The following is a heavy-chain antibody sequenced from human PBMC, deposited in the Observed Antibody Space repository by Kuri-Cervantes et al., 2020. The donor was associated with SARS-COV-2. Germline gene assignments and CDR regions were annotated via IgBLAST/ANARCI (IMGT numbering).Heavy chain of an antibody. CDR2: TYTSGGT. CDR1: GGSISSYY. D-gene: IGHD1/OR15-1a*01. CDR3: ARGQGATRGVFYYYMDV. V-gene: IGHV4-4*09. J-gene: IGHJ6*03. Sequence: SETLSLTCTVSGGSISSYYWSWIRQPAGKGLEWIGYTYTSGGTNYNPSLKSRVTISLDTSKNQFSLKLSSVTAADTAVYYCARGQGATRGVFYYYMDVWGKGTTVTVSS.